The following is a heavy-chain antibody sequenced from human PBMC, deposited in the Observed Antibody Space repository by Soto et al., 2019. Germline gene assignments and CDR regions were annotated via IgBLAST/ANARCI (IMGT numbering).Heavy chain of an antibody. D-gene: IGHD2-15*01. Sequence: PGGSLRLSCAASGFTFRSYAMHWVRQAPGKGPEWVAVISSDGSNTYYADSVKGRFTISRDNSNNTLYLQMISLRAEDTAVYHCASARGYCSGGSCSPSPLDYWGQGTLVTVSS. CDR2: ISSDGSNT. J-gene: IGHJ4*02. CDR3: ASARGYCSGGSCSPSPLDY. CDR1: GFTFRSYA. V-gene: IGHV3-30-3*01.